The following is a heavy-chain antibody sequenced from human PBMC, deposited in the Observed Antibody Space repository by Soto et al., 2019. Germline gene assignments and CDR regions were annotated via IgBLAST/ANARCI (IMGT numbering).Heavy chain of an antibody. CDR2: ISPNSGGT. CDR3: ARDRFLDKAMDV. CDR1: GYTFTSYD. V-gene: IGHV1-2*04. D-gene: IGHD3-3*01. J-gene: IGHJ6*02. Sequence: ASVKVSCKASGYTFTSYDINWVRQAPGQGLEWMGWISPNSGGTNYAQKFQGWVTMTRDTSISTAYMELSRLRSDDTAVYYCARDRFLDKAMDVWGQGTTVTVSS.